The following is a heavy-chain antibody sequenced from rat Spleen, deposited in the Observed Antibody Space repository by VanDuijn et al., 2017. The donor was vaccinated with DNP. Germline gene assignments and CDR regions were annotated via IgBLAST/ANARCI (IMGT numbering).Heavy chain of an antibody. CDR2: IGSDGYAP. CDR3: AKDNYSGDFDY. J-gene: IGHJ2*01. V-gene: IGHV5-27*01. CDR1: GFSFSYYY. D-gene: IGHD1-1*01. Sequence: EVQLVESGGGLVQPGRSLKLSCAASGFSFSYYYMAWVRQAPTKGLEWVAYIGSDGYAPYYGDSVKGRFAISRDNAKSTLYLQMNSLRSDDMATYYCAKDNYSGDFDYWGQGVMVTVSS.